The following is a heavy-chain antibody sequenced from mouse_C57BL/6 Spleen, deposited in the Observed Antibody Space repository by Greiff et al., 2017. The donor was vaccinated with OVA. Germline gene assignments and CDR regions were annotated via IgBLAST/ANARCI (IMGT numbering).Heavy chain of an antibody. J-gene: IGHJ1*03. D-gene: IGHD1-1*01. Sequence: QVQLKQSGPELVKPGASVKISCKASGYSFTSYYIHWVKQRPGQGLEWIGWIYPGSGNTKYNEKFKGKATLTADTSSSAAYLQLSSLTSEDSAVYYCARDYEGDFDVWGTGTTVTVSS. CDR3: ARDYEGDFDV. CDR1: GYSFTSYY. CDR2: IYPGSGNT. V-gene: IGHV1-66*01.